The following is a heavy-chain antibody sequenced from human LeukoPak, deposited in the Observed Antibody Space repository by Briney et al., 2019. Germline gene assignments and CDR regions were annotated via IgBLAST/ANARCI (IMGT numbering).Heavy chain of an antibody. V-gene: IGHV1-18*01. J-gene: IGHJ4*02. CDR3: ARRRSEEFDFDC. CDR1: GYIFSTYG. Sequence: ASVKVSCKASGYIFSTYGISWVRQAPGQGLEWMGCISGYNGNTNYAQKLQGRVTMTTDTSTSTAYMELRSLRSDDTAVYYCARRRSEEFDFDCWGQGTLVAVSS. D-gene: IGHD6-19*01. CDR2: ISGYNGNT.